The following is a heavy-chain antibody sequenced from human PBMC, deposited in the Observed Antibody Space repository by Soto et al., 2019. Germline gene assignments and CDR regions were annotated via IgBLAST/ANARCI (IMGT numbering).Heavy chain of an antibody. D-gene: IGHD5-18*01. Sequence: PGGSLRLSCAASGFTFSSYAMSWVRQAPGKGLEWVSAISGSGGSTYYADSVKGRFTISRDNSKNTLYLQMNSLRPEDTAVHYCAKTAIQLWAFDYWGQGTLVTVSS. CDR2: ISGSGGST. J-gene: IGHJ4*02. CDR1: GFTFSSYA. CDR3: AKTAIQLWAFDY. V-gene: IGHV3-23*01.